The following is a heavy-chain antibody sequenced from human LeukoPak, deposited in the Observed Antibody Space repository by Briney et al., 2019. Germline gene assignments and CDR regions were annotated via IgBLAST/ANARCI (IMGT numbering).Heavy chain of an antibody. Sequence: PGGSLRLSCAASGFTFSSYAMSWVRQAPGKGLEWVSAISGSGGSTYYADSVKGRFTISRDNSKNTLYLQMNSLRAEDTAVYYCAKAPGSYYQVEYFQHWGQGTLVTVSS. CDR1: GFTFSSYA. D-gene: IGHD3-10*01. V-gene: IGHV3-23*01. CDR2: ISGSGGST. J-gene: IGHJ1*01. CDR3: AKAPGSYYQVEYFQH.